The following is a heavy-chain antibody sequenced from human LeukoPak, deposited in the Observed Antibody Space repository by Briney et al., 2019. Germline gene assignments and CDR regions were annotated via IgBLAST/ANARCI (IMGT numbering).Heavy chain of an antibody. CDR1: GGSITSYY. CDR3: ARETYYYDSSGLYYFDY. J-gene: IGHJ4*02. V-gene: IGHV4-59*12. D-gene: IGHD3-22*01. Sequence: SETLSLTCTFSGGSITSYYWSWIRQPPGKGLEWIGYIYYTGSTNYNPSLKSRVTISVDTSKDQFSLKLSSVTAADTAVYYCARETYYYDSSGLYYFDYWGQGTLVTVSS. CDR2: IYYTGST.